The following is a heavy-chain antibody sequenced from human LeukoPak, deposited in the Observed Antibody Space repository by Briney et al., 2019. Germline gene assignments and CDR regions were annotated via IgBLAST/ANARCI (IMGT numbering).Heavy chain of an antibody. Sequence: GASVKVSCKASGYTFTGYYMHWVRQAPGQGLEWMGWINPNSGGTNYAQKFQGRVTMTRDTSISTAYMELSRLRSDDTAVYYCARDSLKYYYDSSGYSDAFDIWGQGTMVTVSS. D-gene: IGHD3-22*01. V-gene: IGHV1-2*02. CDR3: ARDSLKYYYDSSGYSDAFDI. J-gene: IGHJ3*02. CDR2: INPNSGGT. CDR1: GYTFTGYY.